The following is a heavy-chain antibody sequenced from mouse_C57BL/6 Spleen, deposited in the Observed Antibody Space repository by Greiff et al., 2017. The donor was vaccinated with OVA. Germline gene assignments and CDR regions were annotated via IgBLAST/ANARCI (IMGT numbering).Heavy chain of an antibody. J-gene: IGHJ4*01. CDR3: ARTVYYGSSLYYAMDY. D-gene: IGHD1-1*01. V-gene: IGHV1-55*01. CDR2: IYPGSGST. Sequence: QVQLQQPGAELVKPGASVKMSCKASGYTFTSYWITWVKQRPGQGLEWIGDIYPGSGSTNYNEKFKSKATLTVDTSSSTAYMQLSSLTSEDSAVYYCARTVYYGSSLYYAMDYWGQGTSVTVSS. CDR1: GYTFTSYW.